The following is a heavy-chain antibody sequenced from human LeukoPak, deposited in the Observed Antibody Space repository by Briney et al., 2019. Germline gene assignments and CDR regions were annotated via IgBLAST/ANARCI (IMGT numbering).Heavy chain of an antibody. J-gene: IGHJ6*02. V-gene: IGHV3-74*01. CDR1: GFTFSSYW. D-gene: IGHD2-8*01. CDR3: ARDRDIVLNGMDV. CDR2: INTDGSST. Sequence: GGSLRLSCAASGFTFSSYWMHWVRQGPGKGLVWVSHINTDGSSTIYADSVKGRFTVSRDNAKNTLFLQMSSLRAEDTALYYCARDRDIVLNGMDVWGQGTTVTVSS.